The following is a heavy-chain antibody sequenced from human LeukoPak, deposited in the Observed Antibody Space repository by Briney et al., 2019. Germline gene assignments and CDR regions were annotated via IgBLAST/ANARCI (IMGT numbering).Heavy chain of an antibody. D-gene: IGHD6-13*01. CDR2: FDPEDGET. CDR1: GYTLTELS. CDR3: ATPPPGYSSSWYLYYFDY. V-gene: IGHV1-24*01. J-gene: IGHJ4*02. Sequence: VASVKVSCKVSGYTLTELSMHWVRQAPGKGLEWMGGFDPEDGETIYAQKFQGRVTMTEDASTDTAYMELSSLRSEDTAVYYCATPPPGYSSSWYLYYFDYWGQGTLVTVSS.